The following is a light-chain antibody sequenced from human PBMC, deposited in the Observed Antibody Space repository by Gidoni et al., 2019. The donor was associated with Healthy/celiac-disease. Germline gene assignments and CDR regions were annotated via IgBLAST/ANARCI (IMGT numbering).Light chain of an antibody. CDR2: GNS. CDR1: SSNIGAGYD. J-gene: IGLJ2*01. Sequence: QSVLTQPPSVSGAPGQRVTISCTGSSSNIGAGYDVHWYQQLPGTAPKLLIYGNSNRPPGAPDRFSGSKSGTSASLAITGLQAEDEADYYCQSYDSSLSGRVVFGGGTKLTVL. V-gene: IGLV1-40*01. CDR3: QSYDSSLSGRVV.